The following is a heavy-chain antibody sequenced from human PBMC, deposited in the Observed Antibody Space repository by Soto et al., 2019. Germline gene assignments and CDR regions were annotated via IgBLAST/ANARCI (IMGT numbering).Heavy chain of an antibody. CDR3: ARLYSTSTVSRWFDP. Sequence: EVQLVESGGGLVQPGGSLRLCCAASGFIFSTYSMNWVRQAPGKGLEWISFINSGSTSIYYADSVRGRFTISRDNAANSLFLQMNSLRDEDTAVYYCARLYSTSTVSRWFDPWGQGTLVTVSS. D-gene: IGHD6-13*01. CDR1: GFIFSTYS. CDR2: INSGSTSI. V-gene: IGHV3-48*02. J-gene: IGHJ5*02.